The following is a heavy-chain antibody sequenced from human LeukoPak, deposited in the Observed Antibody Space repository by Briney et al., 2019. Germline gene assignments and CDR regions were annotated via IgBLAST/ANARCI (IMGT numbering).Heavy chain of an antibody. Sequence: GGSLRLSCRTSGFTFDNHAMHWVRQVPGKGLEWVSGISWNSGFVDYTDSVKGRFTISRDNAKNSLYLQMNSLRAEDTAVYYCAREGTMIRGVIGYWGQGTLVTVSS. CDR2: ISWNSGFV. J-gene: IGHJ4*02. CDR3: AREGTMIRGVIGY. V-gene: IGHV3-9*01. CDR1: GFTFDNHA. D-gene: IGHD3-10*01.